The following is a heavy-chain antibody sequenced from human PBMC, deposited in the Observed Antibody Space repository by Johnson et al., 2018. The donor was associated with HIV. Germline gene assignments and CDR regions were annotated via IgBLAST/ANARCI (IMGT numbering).Heavy chain of an antibody. V-gene: IGHV3-66*02. CDR3: AREGYDSSGYSDAFDI. Sequence: VQLVESGGGLVKPGGSLRLSCAASGFTFSNAWMSWVRQAPGKGLEWVSVIYSGGSTYYADSVKGRFIISRDNSKNTLYLQMNSLRAEDTAVYYCAREGYDSSGYSDAFDIWGQGTMVTVSS. D-gene: IGHD3-22*01. J-gene: IGHJ3*02. CDR2: IYSGGST. CDR1: GFTFSNAW.